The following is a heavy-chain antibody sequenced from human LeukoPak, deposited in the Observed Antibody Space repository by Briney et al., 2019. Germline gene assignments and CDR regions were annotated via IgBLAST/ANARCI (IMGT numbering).Heavy chain of an antibody. Sequence: PGGSLRLSCAASGFTFSSYWMSWVRQAPGKGLEWVANMKQEGGEKYCVDSVKGRFTISRDNAKNSLYLQMNSLRAEDTAVYYCARDPAATYASGTNYFDYWGQGTLVTVSS. CDR1: GFTFSSYW. J-gene: IGHJ4*02. D-gene: IGHD3-10*01. CDR3: ARDPAATYASGTNYFDY. V-gene: IGHV3-7*01. CDR2: MKQEGGEK.